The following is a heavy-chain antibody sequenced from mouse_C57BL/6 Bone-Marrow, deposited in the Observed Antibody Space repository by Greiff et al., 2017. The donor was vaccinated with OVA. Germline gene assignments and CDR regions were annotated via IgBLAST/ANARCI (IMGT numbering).Heavy chain of an antibody. J-gene: IGHJ4*01. CDR1: GYTFTSYW. Sequence: QVQLQQPGTELVKPGASVKLSCKASGYTFTSYWMHWVKQRPGQGLEWIGNINPSNGGTNYNEKFKSKATLTVDKSSSTASMQRSSLTSEDSAVYYCARDVITLAMDYWGQGTSVTVSS. CDR2: INPSNGGT. V-gene: IGHV1-53*01. CDR3: ARDVITLAMDY.